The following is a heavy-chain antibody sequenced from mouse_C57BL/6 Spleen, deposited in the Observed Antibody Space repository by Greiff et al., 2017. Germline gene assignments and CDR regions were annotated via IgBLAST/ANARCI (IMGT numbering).Heavy chain of an antibody. D-gene: IGHD2-1*01. J-gene: IGHJ4*01. Sequence: QVQLQQPGAELVKPGASVQMSCKASGYTFTSYWITWVKQRPGQGLEWIGDIYPGSGSTTYNEKFKSKATLTVDTSSSTAYMQLSSLSSEDSAVYYGARRLYYCNSGGYAMDYWGQGTSVTVSA. CDR3: ARRLYYCNSGGYAMDY. CDR2: IYPGSGST. CDR1: GYTFTSYW. V-gene: IGHV1-55*01.